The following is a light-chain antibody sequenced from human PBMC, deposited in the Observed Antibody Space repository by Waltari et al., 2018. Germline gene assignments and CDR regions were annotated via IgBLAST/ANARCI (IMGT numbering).Light chain of an antibody. CDR2: DDN. CDR1: SGSIDTNY. V-gene: IGLV6-57*02. J-gene: IGLJ2*01. CDR3: QSSDSSTGVV. Sequence: KFMLTQPHSVSESPGKTVTISCTGSSGSIDTNYVQWYQQRPGSAPRTVIYDDNQRPSGVRVLFSGSIDSSSNSASLTISGLKTEDEADYYCQSSDSSTGVVFGGGTKLTVL.